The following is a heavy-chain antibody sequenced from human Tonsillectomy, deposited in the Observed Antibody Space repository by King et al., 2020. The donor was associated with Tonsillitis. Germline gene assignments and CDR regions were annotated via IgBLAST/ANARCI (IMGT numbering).Heavy chain of an antibody. Sequence: VQLVESGGGLIQPGGSLRLSCAASGFTVSSDYMSWVRQAPGKGLEWVSAIYSGGSTCYADSVKGRFTISRDNSKNTLYLQMNSLRAEDTAVYYCARDVAAAGFLWDWGQGTLVTVSS. CDR3: ARDVAAAGFLWD. V-gene: IGHV3-53*01. CDR2: IYSGGST. J-gene: IGHJ4*02. D-gene: IGHD6-13*01. CDR1: GFTVSSDY.